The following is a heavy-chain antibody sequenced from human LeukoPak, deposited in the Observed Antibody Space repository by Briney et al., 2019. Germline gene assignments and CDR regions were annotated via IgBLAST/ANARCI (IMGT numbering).Heavy chain of an antibody. CDR2: IYYSGGT. CDR3: ARQVEDILTGYDPLPNLSPIDY. J-gene: IGHJ4*02. CDR1: GSSISSSSYY. V-gene: IGHV4-39*01. Sequence: SETLSLTCTVSGSSISSSSYYWGWIRQPPGKGLEWIGSIYYSGGTYYNPSLKSRVTISVDTSKNQFSLRLSSVTAADTAVYYCARQVEDILTGYDPLPNLSPIDYWGQGTLVTVSS. D-gene: IGHD3-9*01.